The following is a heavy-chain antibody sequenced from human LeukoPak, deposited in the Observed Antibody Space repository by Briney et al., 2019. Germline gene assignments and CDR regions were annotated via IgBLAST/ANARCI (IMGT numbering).Heavy chain of an antibody. CDR2: IVPIFGLA. CDR3: ARKVPGYSSSWYQKPSYFDY. J-gene: IGHJ4*02. Sequence: SVKVSCKASGGTFSKCAISWVRQAPGQGLEWMGGIVPIFGLANYAQKFQGRVTITADESTSTAYMELSSLRSEDTAVYYCARKVPGYSSSWYQKPSYFDYWGQGTLVTVSS. D-gene: IGHD6-13*01. CDR1: GGTFSKCA. V-gene: IGHV1-69*13.